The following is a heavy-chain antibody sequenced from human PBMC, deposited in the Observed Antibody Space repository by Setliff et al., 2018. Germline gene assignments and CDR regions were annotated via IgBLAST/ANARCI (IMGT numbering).Heavy chain of an antibody. Sequence: GGSLRLSCAASGFTVSSNYMSWVRQAPGKGLEWVSVIYSGGSIGYADSVKGRFTISRDNAKNSLYLQMNSLRAEDMALYYCAKGGPVPYYYGMDVWGQGTTVTVSS. D-gene: IGHD2-2*01. CDR1: GFTVSSNY. CDR2: IYSGGSI. CDR3: AKGGPVPYYYGMDV. J-gene: IGHJ6*02. V-gene: IGHV3-53*05.